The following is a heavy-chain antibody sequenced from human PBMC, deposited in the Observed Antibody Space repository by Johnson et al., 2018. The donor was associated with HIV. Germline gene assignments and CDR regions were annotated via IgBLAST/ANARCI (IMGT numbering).Heavy chain of an antibody. V-gene: IGHV3-48*01. J-gene: IGHJ3*02. CDR2: ISSSRRTI. CDR1: GFTFSSYS. D-gene: IGHD3-22*01. Sequence: VQVVESGGGLVQPGGSLRLSCAASGFTFSSYSMNWVRQAPGKGLEWVSYISSSRRTIYYADSVKGRFTISRDNAKNSLYLQMNSLGAEDTALYYCASDSVLGGYDSSVLSDAFDIWGQGTMVTVSS. CDR3: ASDSVLGGYDSSVLSDAFDI.